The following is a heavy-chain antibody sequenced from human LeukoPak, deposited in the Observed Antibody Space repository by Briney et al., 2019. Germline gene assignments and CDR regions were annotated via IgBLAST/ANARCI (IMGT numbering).Heavy chain of an antibody. Sequence: GGSLRLSCAASGITVSSNYMSWVRQAPGKGLERVSVIYSGGDTYYADSAKGRFTISRDNSKNTLYLQMNSLRAEDTAVYYCARYNFYGGTPFDCWGQGTLVTVSS. V-gene: IGHV3-66*01. J-gene: IGHJ4*02. CDR3: ARYNFYGGTPFDC. D-gene: IGHD4-23*01. CDR1: GITVSSNY. CDR2: IYSGGDT.